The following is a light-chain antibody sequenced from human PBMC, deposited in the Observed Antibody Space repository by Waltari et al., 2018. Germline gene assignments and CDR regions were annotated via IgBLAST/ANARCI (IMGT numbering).Light chain of an antibody. V-gene: IGLV2-23*01. CDR1: SSDVGSYNL. J-gene: IGLJ3*02. CDR2: EGS. Sequence: QSALTQPASVSGSPGQSITISCTGSSSDVGSYNLVSWYQQHPGKAPKLMIYEGSKRPSGVSNRVSGSKSDNTASLTISGLQAEDEAHYYCCSYAGSSAPRVFGGGTKLTVL. CDR3: CSYAGSSAPRV.